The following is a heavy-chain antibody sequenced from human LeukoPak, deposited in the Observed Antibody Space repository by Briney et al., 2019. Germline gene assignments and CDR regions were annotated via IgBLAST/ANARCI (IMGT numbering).Heavy chain of an antibody. D-gene: IGHD6-19*01. CDR2: INPNSGGT. Sequence: ASVKVSCKASGYTFTGYYMHWVRQAPGQGLEWVGWINPNSGGTNYAQKFQGRVTMTRDTSISTAYMELSRLRSDDTAVYYCASKVAGTNGFDYWGQGTLVTVSS. V-gene: IGHV1-2*02. CDR3: ASKVAGTNGFDY. J-gene: IGHJ4*02. CDR1: GYTFTGYY.